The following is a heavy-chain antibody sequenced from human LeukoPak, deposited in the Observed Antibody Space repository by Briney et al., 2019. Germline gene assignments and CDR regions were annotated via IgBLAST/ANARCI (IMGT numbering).Heavy chain of an antibody. V-gene: IGHV4-4*02. CDR1: GGSISSSNW. D-gene: IGHD3-10*01. J-gene: IGHJ5*02. CDR2: IYYSGST. Sequence: PSGTLSLTCAVSGGSISSSNWWSWVRQPPGKGLDWIGYIYYSGSTNYNPSLKSRVTISVDKSKNQFSLKLSSVTAADTAVYYCARGNHFGYYPNWLDPWGQGTLVTVSS. CDR3: ARGNHFGYYPNWLDP.